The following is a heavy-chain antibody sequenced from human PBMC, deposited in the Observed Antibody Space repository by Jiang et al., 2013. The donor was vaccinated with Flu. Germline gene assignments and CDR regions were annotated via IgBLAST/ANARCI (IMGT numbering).Heavy chain of an antibody. Sequence: LLKPSETLSLTCSVSGASISSLYWSWIRQPPGKGLEWIGDISYSGTTRYNPSVKTRVTISTDTSKNHFSVKVRSVTAADTAVYYCARGRGGDGSPLPLDYWG. D-gene: IGHD5-24*01. V-gene: IGHV4-59*11. CDR3: ARGRGGDGSPLPLDY. CDR2: ISYSGTT. CDR1: GASISSLY. J-gene: IGHJ4*01.